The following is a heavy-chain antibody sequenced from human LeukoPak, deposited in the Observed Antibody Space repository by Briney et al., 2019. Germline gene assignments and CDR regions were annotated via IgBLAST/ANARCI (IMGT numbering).Heavy chain of an antibody. Sequence: SETLSLTCAVYGGSFSGYYWSWIRQPPGKGLEWIGEINHSGSTNYNPSLKSRVTISVDTSKNQFSLKLSSVTAADTAVYYCARDYCSGGSCYDMDVWGKGTTVTVSS. V-gene: IGHV4-34*01. J-gene: IGHJ6*03. CDR3: ARDYCSGGSCYDMDV. CDR1: GGSFSGYY. CDR2: INHSGST. D-gene: IGHD2-15*01.